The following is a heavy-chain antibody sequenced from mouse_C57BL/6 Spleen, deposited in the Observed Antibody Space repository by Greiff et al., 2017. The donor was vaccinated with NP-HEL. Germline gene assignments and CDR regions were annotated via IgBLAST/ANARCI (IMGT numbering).Heavy chain of an antibody. Sequence: EVQLVESGGGLVQPGGSLKLSCAASGFTFSDYYMYWVRQTPEKRLEWVAYISNGGGSTYYPDTVKGRFTISRDNAKNTLYLQMSRLKSEDTAMYYCARHYSNYERYYYAMDYWGQGTSVTVSS. CDR2: ISNGGGST. CDR3: ARHYSNYERYYYAMDY. CDR1: GFTFSDYY. D-gene: IGHD2-5*01. J-gene: IGHJ4*01. V-gene: IGHV5-12*01.